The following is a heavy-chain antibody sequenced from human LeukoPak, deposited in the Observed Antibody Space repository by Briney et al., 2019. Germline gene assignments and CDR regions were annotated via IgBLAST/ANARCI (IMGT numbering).Heavy chain of an antibody. V-gene: IGHV4-59*08. J-gene: IGHJ6*02. D-gene: IGHD2-15*01. Sequence: KPSETLSLTCTVSGGSISSYYWSWIRQPPGKGLEWIGYIYYSGSTNYNPSLKSRATISVDTSKNQFSLKLSSVTAADTAVYYCARLPDYICSGGSCYYYYGMDVWGQGTTVTVSS. CDR2: IYYSGST. CDR3: ARLPDYICSGGSCYYYYGMDV. CDR1: GGSISSYY.